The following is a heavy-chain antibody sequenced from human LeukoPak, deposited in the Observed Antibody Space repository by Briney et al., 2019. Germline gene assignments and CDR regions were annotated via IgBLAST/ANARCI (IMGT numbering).Heavy chain of an antibody. CDR3: AKDYYDSSGYALS. J-gene: IGHJ5*02. CDR2: ISGSGGST. CDR1: GFTFSSYA. Sequence: GGSLRLSCAASGFTFSSYAMSWVRQAPGKGLEWVSGISGSGGSTYYADSVKGRFTISRDDSKNTLYLQMNSLRAEDTAVYYCAKDYYDSSGYALSWGQGTLVTVSS. V-gene: IGHV3-23*01. D-gene: IGHD3-22*01.